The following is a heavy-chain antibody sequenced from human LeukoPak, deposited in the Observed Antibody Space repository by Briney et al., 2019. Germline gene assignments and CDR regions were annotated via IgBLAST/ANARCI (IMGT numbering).Heavy chain of an antibody. J-gene: IGHJ6*03. V-gene: IGHV3-74*01. CDR3: ARGQYDFWSGYSLLDYYYMDV. D-gene: IGHD3-3*01. Sequence: GGCLRLSCAATGLTFSSYWMHWVRQAPGKGLVWVSRINSVGSSTSYADSGKGRFTISRDNAKNTLYLQMNSLRAEDTAVYYCARGQYDFWSGYSLLDYYYMDVWGKGTTVTVSS. CDR2: INSVGSST. CDR1: GLTFSSYW.